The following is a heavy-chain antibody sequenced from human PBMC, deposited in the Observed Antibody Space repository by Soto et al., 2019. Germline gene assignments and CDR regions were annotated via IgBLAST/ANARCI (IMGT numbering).Heavy chain of an antibody. D-gene: IGHD2-2*01. J-gene: IGHJ3*02. CDR1: GYTFTSYY. Sequence: ASVKVSCKASGYTFTSYYMHWVRQAPGQGLEWMGIINPSGGSTSYAQKFQGRVTMTRDTSTSTVYMELSSLRSEDTAVYYCAKNIVVVPAASVAFDIWGQGTMVTVSS. V-gene: IGHV1-46*03. CDR2: INPSGGST. CDR3: AKNIVVVPAASVAFDI.